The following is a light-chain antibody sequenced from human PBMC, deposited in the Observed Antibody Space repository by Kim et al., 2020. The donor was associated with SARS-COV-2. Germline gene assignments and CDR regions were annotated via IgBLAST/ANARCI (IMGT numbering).Light chain of an antibody. CDR3: LQHSTYPIT. Sequence: AFVEDRVTSTCRASQDIRNDLGWYQQNPGRAPKRLIYGASSLQSGVPSRFSGSGSGTEFTLTISSVQPEDFATYFCLQHSTYPITFGQGTRLEIK. V-gene: IGKV1-17*01. J-gene: IGKJ5*01. CDR1: QDIRND. CDR2: GAS.